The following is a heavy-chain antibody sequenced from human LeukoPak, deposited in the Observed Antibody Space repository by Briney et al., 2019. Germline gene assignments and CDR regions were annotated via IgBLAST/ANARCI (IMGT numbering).Heavy chain of an antibody. CDR3: ARSRYSGNFVFDY. Sequence: GGSLRLSCAASGFTFSSYAMTWVRQAPGKGPEWVSGIKGSGGDTYYADSVKGRFTISRDNSKNTLYLQMNSLRAEDTAVYYCARSRYSGNFVFDYWGQGTLVTVTS. V-gene: IGHV3-23*01. J-gene: IGHJ4*02. CDR1: GFTFSSYA. D-gene: IGHD5-12*01. CDR2: IKGSGGDT.